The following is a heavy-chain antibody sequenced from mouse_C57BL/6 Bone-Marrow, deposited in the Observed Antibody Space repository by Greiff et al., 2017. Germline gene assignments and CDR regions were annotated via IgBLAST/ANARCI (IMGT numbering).Heavy chain of an antibody. D-gene: IGHD1-1*01. CDR2: IWTGGGT. CDR1: GFSLTSYA. CDR3: ARRGPLYGSSPYWYFDV. V-gene: IGHV2-9-1*01. J-gene: IGHJ1*03. Sequence: VKLVESGPGLVAPSQSLSITCTVSGFSLTSYAISWVRQPPGKGLEWLGVIWTGGGTNYNSALKSRLSISKDNSKSQVFLKMNSLQTDDTARYYCARRGPLYGSSPYWYFDVWGTGTTVTVSS.